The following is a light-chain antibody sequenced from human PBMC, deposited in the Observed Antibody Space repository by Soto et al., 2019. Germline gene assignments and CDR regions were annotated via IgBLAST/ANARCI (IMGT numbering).Light chain of an antibody. CDR3: HQYNSYPWT. J-gene: IGKJ1*01. Sequence: DIQMTQSPSTLSASVGDRVTITCRASQSISSWLDWYQQKPGKAPKLLIYKASSLEIGVPARFSGSGSGTEFTLTISSLQPDDFATDYCHQYNSYPWTFGQGTKVEIK. CDR1: QSISSW. V-gene: IGKV1-5*03. CDR2: KAS.